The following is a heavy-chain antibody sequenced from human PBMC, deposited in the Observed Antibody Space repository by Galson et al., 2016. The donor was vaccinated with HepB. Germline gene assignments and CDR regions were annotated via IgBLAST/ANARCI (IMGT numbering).Heavy chain of an antibody. J-gene: IGHJ4*02. Sequence: SLRLSCAASGFSFNIYGMSWVRQAPGKGLEWVSFIRSSDGTTHYADSVKGRFTISRDNSKNMLYLQMNSLRSDDTALYYCVKDFLSGEDRIFDHWGQGTLVTVSS. V-gene: IGHV3-23*01. D-gene: IGHD4-17*01. CDR1: GFSFNIYG. CDR3: VKDFLSGEDRIFDH. CDR2: IRSSDGTT.